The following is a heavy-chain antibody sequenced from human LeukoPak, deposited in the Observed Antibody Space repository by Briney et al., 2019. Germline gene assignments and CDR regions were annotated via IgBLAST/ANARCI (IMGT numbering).Heavy chain of an antibody. CDR2: ISSTAYTI. J-gene: IGHJ3*02. V-gene: IGHV3-11*01. D-gene: IGHD3-22*01. CDR1: GFTFSDSY. Sequence: GGSLRLSCAASGFTFSDSYMTWIRQAPGKGLEWVSYISSTAYTIFYADSVKGRFTISRDNAKNSLYLQMNSLRAEDTAVYYCAMSIRYDSSGYYRGDIWGQGTMLTVSS. CDR3: AMSIRYDSSGYYRGDI.